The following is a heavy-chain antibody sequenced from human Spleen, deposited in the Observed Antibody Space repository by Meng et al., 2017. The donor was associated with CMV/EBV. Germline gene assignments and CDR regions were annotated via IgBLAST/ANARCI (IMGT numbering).Heavy chain of an antibody. D-gene: IGHD2-8*01. CDR1: GYTFTNYG. J-gene: IGHJ4*02. V-gene: IGHV1-18*04. CDR2: ISAYNGNT. Sequence: SCKASGYTFTNYGFSWVRQAPGQGIEWMGWISAYNGNTKYAEKFQGRVTMTTDTLTSTAYMEVRSLRSDDTAVYYCARVYGSWYLDYWGQGTLVTVSS. CDR3: ARVYGSWYLDY.